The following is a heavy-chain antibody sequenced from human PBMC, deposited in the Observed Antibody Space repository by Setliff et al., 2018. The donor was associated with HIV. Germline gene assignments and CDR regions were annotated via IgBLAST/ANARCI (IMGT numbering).Heavy chain of an antibody. CDR2: ISAYNGDT. CDR3: ARDPSNTSGWLPYYDY. Sequence: ASVKVSCKTSGFTFNHYGITWVRQAPGQGLEWMGWISAYNGDTKYSQTFQGRVTMTTDTSTATAFMELRSLRSDDTAVYYCARDPSNTSGWLPYYDYWGQGTRVTVS. J-gene: IGHJ4*02. CDR1: GFTFNHYG. V-gene: IGHV1-18*01. D-gene: IGHD6-19*01.